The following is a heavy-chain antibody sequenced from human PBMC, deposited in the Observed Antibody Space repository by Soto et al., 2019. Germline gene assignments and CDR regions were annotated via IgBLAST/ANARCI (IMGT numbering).Heavy chain of an antibody. Sequence: VGSLRLSCAASGFTFSSYGMHWVRQAPGKGLEWVAVISYDGSNKYYADSVKGRFTISRDNSKNTLYLQMNSLRAEDTAVYYCAKDRGAYCGGDCCLDYWGQGTLVTVSS. CDR1: GFTFSSYG. D-gene: IGHD2-21*02. CDR3: AKDRGAYCGGDCCLDY. CDR2: ISYDGSNK. V-gene: IGHV3-30*18. J-gene: IGHJ4*02.